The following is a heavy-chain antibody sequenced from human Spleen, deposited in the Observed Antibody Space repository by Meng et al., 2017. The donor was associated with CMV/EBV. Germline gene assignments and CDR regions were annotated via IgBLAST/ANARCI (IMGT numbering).Heavy chain of an antibody. Sequence: SETLSLTCTVTGDSISSYQWSWIRQPPGKGLEWIGFVYYSGSTNYNPSLKSRVTISLDTSKNQFSLKLSSVTAADTAVYYCAKTHFGVAAYFDSWGQGALVTVS. J-gene: IGHJ4*02. D-gene: IGHD3-3*01. CDR1: GDSISSYQ. CDR2: VYYSGST. CDR3: AKTHFGVAAYFDS. V-gene: IGHV4-59*12.